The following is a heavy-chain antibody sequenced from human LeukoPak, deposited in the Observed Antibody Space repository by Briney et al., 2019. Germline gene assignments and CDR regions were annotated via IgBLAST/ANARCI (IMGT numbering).Heavy chain of an antibody. CDR1: GYSFSNYA. D-gene: IGHD3-22*01. J-gene: IGHJ4*02. CDR3: ARDPWYYDSSGYYFTNDY. Sequence: ASVKVSCKASGYSFSNYAMNWVRQAPGQGLEWMGWIDTNTGNPTYAQGFTGRFVFSLDTSVSTAYLQISSLKAEDTAVYYCARDPWYYDSSGYYFTNDYWGQGTLVTVSS. V-gene: IGHV7-4-1*02. CDR2: IDTNTGNP.